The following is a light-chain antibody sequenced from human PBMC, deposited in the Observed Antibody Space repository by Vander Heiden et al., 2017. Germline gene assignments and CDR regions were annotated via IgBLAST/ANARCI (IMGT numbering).Light chain of an antibody. CDR2: LGS. CDR1: QSLLHSNGYNY. CDR3: MQALQTLLT. V-gene: IGKV2-28*01. J-gene: IGKJ3*01. Sequence: DIVMTQSPLSLPVTPGEPASISCRSSQSLLHSNGYNYLDWYLQKPGQSPQLLIYLGSNRASGVPDRFSGSGSGTDFTLKISRVEAEDVGVYYCMQALQTLLTLGHGTKVDIK.